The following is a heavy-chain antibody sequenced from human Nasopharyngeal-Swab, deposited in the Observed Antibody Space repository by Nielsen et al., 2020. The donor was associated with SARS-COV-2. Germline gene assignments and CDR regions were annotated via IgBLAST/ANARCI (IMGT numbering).Heavy chain of an antibody. J-gene: IGHJ2*01. V-gene: IGHV7-4-1*02. D-gene: IGHD2-15*01. CDR2: INTNTGNP. CDR1: GYTFTSYA. CDR3: ARERGVVAAPGWYFDL. Sequence: ASVKVSCKASGYTFTSYAMNWVRQAPGQGLEWMGWINTNTGNPTYAQGFTGRFVFSLDTSVSTAYLQISSLKAEDTAVYYCARERGVVAAPGWYFDLWGRGTLVTVSS.